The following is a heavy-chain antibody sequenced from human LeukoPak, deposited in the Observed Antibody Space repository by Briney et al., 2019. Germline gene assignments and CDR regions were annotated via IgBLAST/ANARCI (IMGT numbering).Heavy chain of an antibody. Sequence: PGGSLRLSCAASGFTFSNYWMHWVRQAPGKGLVWVSRITGDGSSTSYADSVKGRFTISRDNAKNTLYLQMNSLRAEDTAVYYCARGMTTGWYNWFDPWGQGTLVTVSS. CDR1: GFTFSNYW. D-gene: IGHD4-11*01. V-gene: IGHV3-74*01. CDR2: ITGDGSST. J-gene: IGHJ5*02. CDR3: ARGMTTGWYNWFDP.